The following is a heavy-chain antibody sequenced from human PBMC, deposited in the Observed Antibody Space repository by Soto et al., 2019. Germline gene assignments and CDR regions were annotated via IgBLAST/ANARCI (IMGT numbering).Heavy chain of an antibody. Sequence: VGSLRLSCAASGFTFSSYSMNWVRQAPGKGLEWVSSISSSSSYIYYADSVKGRFTISRDNAKNSLYLQMNSLRAEDTAVYYCARVRYSSGWLDAFDIWGQGTMVTVSS. J-gene: IGHJ3*02. CDR3: ARVRYSSGWLDAFDI. V-gene: IGHV3-21*01. CDR2: ISSSSSYI. CDR1: GFTFSSYS. D-gene: IGHD6-19*01.